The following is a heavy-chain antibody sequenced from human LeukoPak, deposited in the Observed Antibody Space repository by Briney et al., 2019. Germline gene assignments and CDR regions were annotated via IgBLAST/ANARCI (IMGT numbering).Heavy chain of an antibody. CDR2: INHSGSA. CDR1: GGSFSGYY. V-gene: IGHV4-34*01. J-gene: IGHJ4*02. D-gene: IGHD3-22*01. CDR3: ARGGDSSGYYYPVFDY. Sequence: SETLSLTCAVYGGSFSGYYWSWIRQPPGKGLEWIGEINHSGSANYNPSLKSRVTISVDTSKNQFSLKLSSVTAADTAVYYCARGGDSSGYYYPVFDYWGQGTLVTVSS.